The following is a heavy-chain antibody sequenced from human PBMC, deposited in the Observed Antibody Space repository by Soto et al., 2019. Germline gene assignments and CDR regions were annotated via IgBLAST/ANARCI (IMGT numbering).Heavy chain of an antibody. CDR1: GFTFSNYW. Sequence: EFQLVDSGGGLVQPGGSLRLSCATSGFTFSNYWMTWVGQAPGKGLEWLANIKQDGSQTYYMDSVKGRFTVSRDNAKNSVYLHMNSLRAEDTAVYYCARIGYSSSSNDFWGQGTLVTVSS. D-gene: IGHD6-6*01. J-gene: IGHJ4*02. CDR3: ARIGYSSSSNDF. CDR2: IKQDGSQT. V-gene: IGHV3-7*05.